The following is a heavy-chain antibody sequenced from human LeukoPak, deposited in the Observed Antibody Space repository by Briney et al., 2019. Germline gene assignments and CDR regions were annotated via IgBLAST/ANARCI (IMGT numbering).Heavy chain of an antibody. Sequence: SETLSLTCTVSGGSISSGSYYWSWIRQPAGKGLEWIGRIYTSGSTNYNPSLKSRVTISVDTSKNQFSLKLSSVTAADTAVYYCARASSFYAFDIWGQGTMVTVSS. J-gene: IGHJ3*02. V-gene: IGHV4-61*02. CDR3: ARASSFYAFDI. CDR2: IYTSGST. CDR1: GGSISSGSYY.